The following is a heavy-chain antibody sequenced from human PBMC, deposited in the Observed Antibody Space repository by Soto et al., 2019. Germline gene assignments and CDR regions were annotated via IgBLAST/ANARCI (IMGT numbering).Heavy chain of an antibody. D-gene: IGHD2-15*01. V-gene: IGHV1-2*02. CDR3: ARVNVVVVAATREYYFDY. CDR2: INPNSGGT. Sequence: QVQLVQSGAEVKKPGASVKVTCKASGYTFTGYYMHWVRQAPGQGLEWMGWINPNSGGTNYAQKFQGRVTMTRDTAISTAYMELSRLRSDDTAVYYCARVNVVVVAATREYYFDYWGQGTLVTASS. CDR1: GYTFTGYY. J-gene: IGHJ4*02.